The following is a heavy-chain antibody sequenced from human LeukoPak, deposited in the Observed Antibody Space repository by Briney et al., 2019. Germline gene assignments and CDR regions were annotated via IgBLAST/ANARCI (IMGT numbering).Heavy chain of an antibody. CDR2: INHSGST. CDR3: ARGGGLDV. V-gene: IGHV4-34*01. J-gene: IGHJ6*02. Sequence: SETLSLTCAVYGGSFSGYYWSWIRQPPGKGLEWIGEINHSGSTNYNPSLKSRVTISVDTSKNQFSLKLSSVTAADTAVYYCARGGGLDVWGQGATVTVSS. CDR1: GGSFSGYY.